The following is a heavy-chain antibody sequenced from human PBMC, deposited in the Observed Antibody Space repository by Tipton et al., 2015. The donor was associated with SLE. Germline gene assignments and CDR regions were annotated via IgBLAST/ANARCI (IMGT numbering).Heavy chain of an antibody. CDR2: ISSIGGST. CDR3: ARELEDGFNFAKFDY. V-gene: IGHV3-23*04. J-gene: IGHJ4*02. CDR1: RFTFSNYW. D-gene: IGHD5-24*01. Sequence: QLVQSGGGVVQPGRSLRLSCAASRFTFSNYWMTWVRQAPGKGLEWAAAISSIGGSTYYADAVKGRFTISRDNSKNTMYLQMNSLRGEDTATYYCARELEDGFNFAKFDYWGQGTLVIVSS.